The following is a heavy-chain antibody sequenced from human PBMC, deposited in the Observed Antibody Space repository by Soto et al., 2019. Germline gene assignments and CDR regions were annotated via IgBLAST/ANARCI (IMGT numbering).Heavy chain of an antibody. CDR3: AREGGRSGGLGLLVPAPYYYGMDV. J-gene: IGHJ6*02. CDR1: GYTFASYA. D-gene: IGHD2-2*01. CDR2: ISAYNGNT. V-gene: IGHV1-18*01. Sequence: ASVKVSCKASGYTFASYAISWMRQAPGQGLEWMGWISAYNGNTNYAQKLQGRVTMTTDTSTSTAYMELRSLRSDDTAVYYCAREGGRSGGLGLLVPAPYYYGMDVWGQGTTVTVSS.